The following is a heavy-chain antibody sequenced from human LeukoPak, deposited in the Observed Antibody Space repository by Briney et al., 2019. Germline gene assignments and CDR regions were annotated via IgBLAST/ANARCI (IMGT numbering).Heavy chain of an antibody. CDR3: ARGRRDGYTLYYMDV. CDR2: ITNSVSI. CDR1: GGSFSGYS. J-gene: IGHJ6*03. Sequence: SETLSLTCAVYGGSFSGYSWSWIRQPPGEGLEWIGEITNSVSINYNPSLKSRVTISVDTSKSQFSLKLSSVTAADTAVYYCARGRRDGYTLYYMDVWGKGTTVTVSS. D-gene: IGHD5-24*01. V-gene: IGHV4-34*01.